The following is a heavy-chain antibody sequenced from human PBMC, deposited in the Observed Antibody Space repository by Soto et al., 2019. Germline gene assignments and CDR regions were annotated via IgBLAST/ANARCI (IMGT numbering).Heavy chain of an antibody. CDR1: GFIFSSYA. CDR2: ISYDGSNK. Sequence: QVQLVESGGGVVQPGRSLRLSCAASGFIFSSYAMHWVRQAPGKGLEWVALISYDGSNKYYADSVKGRFTISRDNSKNKVYLQMKSLRAEDTAVDYCARTVGNSLYTIQYWGHGTLVTVSS. V-gene: IGHV3-30-3*01. D-gene: IGHD4-4*01. J-gene: IGHJ1*01. CDR3: ARTVGNSLYTIQY.